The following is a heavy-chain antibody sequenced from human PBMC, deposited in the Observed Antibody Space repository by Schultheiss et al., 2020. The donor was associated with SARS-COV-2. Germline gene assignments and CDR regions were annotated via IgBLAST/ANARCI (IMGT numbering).Heavy chain of an antibody. CDR2: IYSSGGT. Sequence: SETLSLTCTVSGGSISSSTYYWGWIRQPPGKGLEWIGTIYSSGGTYYNPSLKSRVTISVDTSKNQFSLTLSSVTAAHTAVYYCARRTISGWYFDLWGRGTLVTVSS. CDR3: ARRTISGWYFDL. V-gene: IGHV4-39*01. CDR1: GGSISSSTYY. D-gene: IGHD3-3*01. J-gene: IGHJ2*01.